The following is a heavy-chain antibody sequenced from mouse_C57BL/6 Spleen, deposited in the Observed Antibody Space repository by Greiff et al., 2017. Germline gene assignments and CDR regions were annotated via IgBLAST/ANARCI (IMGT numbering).Heavy chain of an antibody. CDR1: GYTFTSYW. D-gene: IGHD2-10*01. V-gene: IGHV1-64*01. J-gene: IGHJ3*01. CDR3: ARAGAYYCNYVGFAY. CDR2: IHPNSGST. Sequence: QVQLQQPGAELVKPGASVKLSCKASGYTFTSYWMHWVKQRPGQGLEWIGMIHPNSGSTNYNEKFKSKATLTVDKSSSTAYMQLSSLTAEDSAVYYCARAGAYYCNYVGFAYWGQGTLVTVSA.